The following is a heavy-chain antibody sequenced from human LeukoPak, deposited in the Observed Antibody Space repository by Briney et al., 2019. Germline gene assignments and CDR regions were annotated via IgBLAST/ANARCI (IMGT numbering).Heavy chain of an antibody. V-gene: IGHV1-2*06. Sequence: ASVKVSCKASGDTITDYYMHWVRQAPGQGLEWMGRINPDSGDADYAHKFQGRVTVTRDTSISTVYMELRRLRSDDTAVYYCTRGHYFDYWGQGTLVTVSS. CDR2: INPDSGDA. CDR3: TRGHYFDY. CDR1: GDTITDYY. J-gene: IGHJ4*02.